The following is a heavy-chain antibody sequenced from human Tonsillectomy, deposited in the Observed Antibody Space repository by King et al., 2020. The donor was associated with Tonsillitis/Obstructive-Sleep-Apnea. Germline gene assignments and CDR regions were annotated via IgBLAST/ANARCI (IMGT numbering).Heavy chain of an antibody. CDR3: AKEDELEIPNYFDP. CDR2: ISGNGDRT. V-gene: IGHV3-23*04. D-gene: IGHD5-24*01. CDR1: GITFSRYA. Sequence: QLVQSGGGLVQPGGSLRLSCAASGITFSRYAMSWVRQAPGKGLEWVSSISGNGDRTFFADSVKGRFTISRDDSKNTLYLQMNSLRVEDTAFYYCAKEDELEIPNYFDPRGQGSLVTVSS. J-gene: IGHJ5*02.